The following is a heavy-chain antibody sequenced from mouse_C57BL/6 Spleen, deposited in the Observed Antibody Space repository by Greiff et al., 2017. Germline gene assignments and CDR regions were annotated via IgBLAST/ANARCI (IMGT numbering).Heavy chain of an antibody. CDR1: GYTFTSYW. J-gene: IGHJ2*01. CDR2: IDPSDSYT. D-gene: IGHD3-2*02. CDR3: ARKAQATNFDY. V-gene: IGHV1-50*01. Sequence: QVHVKQPGAELVKPGASVKLSCKASGYTFTSYWMQWVKQRPGQGLEWIGEIDPSDSYTNYNQKFKGKATLTVDTSSSTAYMQLSSLTSEDSAVYYCARKAQATNFDYWGQGTTLTVSS.